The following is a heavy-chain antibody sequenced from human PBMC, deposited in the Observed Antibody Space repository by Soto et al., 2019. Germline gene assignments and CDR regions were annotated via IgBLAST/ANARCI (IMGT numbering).Heavy chain of an antibody. Sequence: QVQLVESGGGVVQPGRSLRLTCAASGFTFSSNGMNWVRQAPGKGLEWVALVAYDGSKTYYGDSVRGRFTISRDNSENTLYLQMNSLRAEDTAVYYCARWVGGSMYDNSGKYDSWSQGTLVTVSS. CDR3: ARWVGGSMYDNSGKYDS. CDR1: GFTFSSNG. D-gene: IGHD3-22*01. J-gene: IGHJ5*01. V-gene: IGHV3-30*03. CDR2: VAYDGSKT.